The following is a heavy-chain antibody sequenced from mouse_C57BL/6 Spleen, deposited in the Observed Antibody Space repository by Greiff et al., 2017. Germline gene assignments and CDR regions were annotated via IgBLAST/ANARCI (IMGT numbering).Heavy chain of an antibody. D-gene: IGHD2-4*01. Sequence: QVQLQQSGAELVMPGASVKLSCKASGYTFTSYWMHWVKQRPGQGLEWIGEIDPSDSYTNYNQKFKGKSTLTVDKSSSTAYMQLSSLTSEDSAVYDCARRGIYDDYDGFAYWGQGTLVTVSA. V-gene: IGHV1-69*01. J-gene: IGHJ3*01. CDR3: ARRGIYDDYDGFAY. CDR1: GYTFTSYW. CDR2: IDPSDSYT.